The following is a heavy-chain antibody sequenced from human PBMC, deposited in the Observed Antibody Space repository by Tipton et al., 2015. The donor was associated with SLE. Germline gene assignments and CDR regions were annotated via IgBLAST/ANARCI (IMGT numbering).Heavy chain of an antibody. V-gene: IGHV4-59*11. Sequence: TLSLTCTVSGGSISSHYWSWIRQPPGKGLEWIGYIYYSGSTNYNPSLKSRVTISVDTSKNQFSLKLSSVTAADTAVYYCARGDRPGAFDIWGQGTMVTVSS. CDR1: GGSISSHY. CDR3: ARGDRPGAFDI. CDR2: IYYSGST. D-gene: IGHD7-27*01. J-gene: IGHJ3*02.